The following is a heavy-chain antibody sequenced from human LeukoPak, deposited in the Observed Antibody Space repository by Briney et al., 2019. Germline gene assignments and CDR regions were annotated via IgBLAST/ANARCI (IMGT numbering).Heavy chain of an antibody. D-gene: IGHD6-13*01. V-gene: IGHV3-23*01. CDR2: ISGSGGST. Sequence: GGSLRLSCAASGFTFSSYAMSWVRQAPGKGLEWVSAISGSGGSTYYADSVKGRFTISRDNSKNTLYLQMNSLRAEDTAVYYCAKLSASWYQNEYNWFDPWGQGTLVTVSS. CDR3: AKLSASWYQNEYNWFDP. J-gene: IGHJ5*02. CDR1: GFTFSSYA.